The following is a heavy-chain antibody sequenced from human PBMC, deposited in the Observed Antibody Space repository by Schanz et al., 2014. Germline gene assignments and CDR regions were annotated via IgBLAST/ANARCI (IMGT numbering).Heavy chain of an antibody. Sequence: QLQLVHSGAEVKKPGSSVKVSCKLSGGTFSSYTISWMRQAPGQGLEWMGKIIPVLNIATYAQRFQGRVSITADTSTNTAYMELSSLTSEDTAVHYCARGPLGTSPWGQGTLVTVSS. V-gene: IGHV1-69*02. CDR3: ARGPLGTSP. CDR2: IIPVLNIA. D-gene: IGHD5-12*01. CDR1: GGTFSSYT. J-gene: IGHJ5*02.